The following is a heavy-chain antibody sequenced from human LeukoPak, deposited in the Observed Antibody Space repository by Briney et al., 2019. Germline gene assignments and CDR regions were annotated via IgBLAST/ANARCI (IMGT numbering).Heavy chain of an antibody. CDR3: ARGLGLLDY. V-gene: IGHV1-3*01. CDR2: INAGNGNT. CDR1: GGTFSSYL. Sequence: ASVKVSCKASGGTFSSYLITWVRQAPGQRLEWMGWINAGNGNTKYSQKFQGRVTITRDTSASTAYMELSSLRSEDTAVYYCARGLGLLDYWGQGTLVTVSS. J-gene: IGHJ4*02. D-gene: IGHD3/OR15-3a*01.